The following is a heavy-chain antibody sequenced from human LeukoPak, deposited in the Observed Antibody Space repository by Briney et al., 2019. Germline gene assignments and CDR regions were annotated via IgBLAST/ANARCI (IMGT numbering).Heavy chain of an antibody. CDR1: GRPISSYY. CDR3: ARVGGWEPKLHGVTFDY. Sequence: SETLSLTCTVSGRPISSYYWSWIRQPPGKGLEWIGYIYYTGSTNYNPSLKSRVTMSADTSKNQFSLKLSSVTAADTAVYFCARVGGWEPKLHGVTFDYLGQGTLVTVSS. V-gene: IGHV4-59*01. CDR2: IYYTGST. J-gene: IGHJ4*02. D-gene: IGHD1-26*01.